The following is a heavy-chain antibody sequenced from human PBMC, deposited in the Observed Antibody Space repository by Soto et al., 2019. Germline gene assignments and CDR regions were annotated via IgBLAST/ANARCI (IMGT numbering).Heavy chain of an antibody. J-gene: IGHJ4*02. V-gene: IGHV3-73*01. D-gene: IGHD3-22*01. Sequence: GGSLRLSCAASGFTFSDSAIQWVRQASGKGLEWVGRIRSKANDYATAYAASVKGRFTISRDDSKNTAYLQMNSLRAEDTAVYYCAKWHSSGYGYFDYWGQGTLVTVSS. CDR1: GFTFSDSA. CDR2: IRSKANDYAT. CDR3: AKWHSSGYGYFDY.